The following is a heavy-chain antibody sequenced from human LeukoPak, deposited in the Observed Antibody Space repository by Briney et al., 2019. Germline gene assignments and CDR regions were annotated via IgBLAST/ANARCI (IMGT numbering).Heavy chain of an antibody. V-gene: IGHV4-59*01. D-gene: IGHD3-10*01. CDR1: GGSISSYY. J-gene: IGHJ4*02. CDR2: IYDSGST. CDR3: AKHYMVSSYNRGCDC. Sequence: SETLSLTCTVSGGSISSYYWSWIRQPPGKGLEWIGYIYDSGSTNYNPSLKSRVTISVDTSKNQFSLKLSSVTAADTAVFYCAKHYMVSSYNRGCDCWGQGTQVTVSS.